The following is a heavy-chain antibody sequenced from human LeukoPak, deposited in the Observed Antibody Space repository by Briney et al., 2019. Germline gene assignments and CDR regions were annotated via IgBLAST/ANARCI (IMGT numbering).Heavy chain of an antibody. D-gene: IGHD6-13*01. CDR3: ARHSAHSSTNDAFDI. CDR2: IYYSGST. Sequence: SETLSLTCTVSGGSISSGGYYWSWIRQPPGKGLEWIGSIYYSGSTYYNPSLKSRVTISVDTSKNQFSLKLSSVTAADTAVYYCARHSAHSSTNDAFDIWGQGTMVTVSS. J-gene: IGHJ3*02. V-gene: IGHV4-39*07. CDR1: GGSISSGGYY.